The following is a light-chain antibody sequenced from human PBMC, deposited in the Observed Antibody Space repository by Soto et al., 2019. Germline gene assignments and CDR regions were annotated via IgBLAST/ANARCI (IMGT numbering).Light chain of an antibody. J-gene: IGKJ4*01. CDR3: QHYDTSLT. Sequence: EIVLTQSPGTLSLSPGERATLSCRASQSVSRSIFAWYQQKPGQAPRLLIYGASSRATGIPDRFSGAGSGTDFTLSINRLEPEDFAVYYCQHYDTSLTFGGGTKVEL. CDR1: QSVSRSI. CDR2: GAS. V-gene: IGKV3-20*01.